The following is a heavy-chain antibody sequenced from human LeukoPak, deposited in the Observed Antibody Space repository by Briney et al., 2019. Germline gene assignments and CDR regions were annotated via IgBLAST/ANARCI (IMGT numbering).Heavy chain of an antibody. CDR3: ARGTALSSPLEY. J-gene: IGHJ4*02. CDR2: LNPKSGDT. Sequence: GASVKVSCKASGFTFSNYDINWVRQAPGQGLEWMGWLNPKSGDTGYAQKFQGRVAMTRNTSITTAYMDVSSLTSEDTAVYYCARGTALSSPLEYWGQGTLVTVSS. D-gene: IGHD2-21*02. CDR1: GFTFSNYD. V-gene: IGHV1-8*01.